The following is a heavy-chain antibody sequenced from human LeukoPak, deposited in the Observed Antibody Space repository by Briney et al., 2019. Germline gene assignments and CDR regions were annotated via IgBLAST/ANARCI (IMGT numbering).Heavy chain of an antibody. CDR2: ISGRGGGT. D-gene: IGHD3-9*01. V-gene: IGHV3-23*01. CDR1: GFTFSDYG. J-gene: IGHJ6*03. Sequence: GGSLRLSCAASGFTFSDYGMSWVRQAPGKGLEWVSTISGRGGGTYYADSVKGRFTISRDNSKNTLYLQMNSLRAEDTAVNYCAKQGRDWLRDYYYYMDVWGKGTTVIISS. CDR3: AKQGRDWLRDYYYYMDV.